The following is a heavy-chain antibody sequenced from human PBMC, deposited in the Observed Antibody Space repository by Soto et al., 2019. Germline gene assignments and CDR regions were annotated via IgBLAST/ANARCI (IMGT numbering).Heavy chain of an antibody. CDR2: IYWDNDK. CDR3: AHGTSSINHGYDY. D-gene: IGHD2-2*03. Sequence: QITLKESGPTLVTPTQTLTLTCAFSGFSVRSSGVAVGWIRQPPGKALEWLALIYWDNDKRYSPSLKSRLTIARDTSKNQVVLTMTNVGPADTATYYCAHGTSSINHGYDYWGRGTLVSVSS. CDR1: GFSVRSSGVA. V-gene: IGHV2-5*02. J-gene: IGHJ4*02.